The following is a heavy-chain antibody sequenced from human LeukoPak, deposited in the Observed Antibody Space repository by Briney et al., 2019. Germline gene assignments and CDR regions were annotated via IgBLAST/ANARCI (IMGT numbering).Heavy chain of an antibody. Sequence: GGSLRLSCAASGFIFSNYWMHWVRQAPGKGLVWASRSNSDGSSTSYADSVKGRFTISRDNAKNTLYLQMNSLRAEDTAVYYCARMGVVAATPGFDYWGQGTLVTVSS. CDR2: SNSDGSST. CDR3: ARMGVVAATPGFDY. CDR1: GFIFSNYW. J-gene: IGHJ4*02. D-gene: IGHD2-15*01. V-gene: IGHV3-74*01.